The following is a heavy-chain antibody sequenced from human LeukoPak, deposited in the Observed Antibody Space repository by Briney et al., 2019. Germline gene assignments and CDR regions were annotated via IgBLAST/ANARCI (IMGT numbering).Heavy chain of an antibody. CDR1: GFTFSSYG. J-gene: IGHJ4*02. Sequence: GGSLRLSCAASGFTFSSYGMHWVRQAPGKGLEWVAVISYDGSNKYYADSVKGRFTISRDNSKNTLYLQMNSLRAEDTAVYYCAKDRGSRGYYYPYWGQGTLVTVSS. CDR2: ISYDGSNK. D-gene: IGHD3-22*01. CDR3: AKDRGSRGYYYPY. V-gene: IGHV3-30*18.